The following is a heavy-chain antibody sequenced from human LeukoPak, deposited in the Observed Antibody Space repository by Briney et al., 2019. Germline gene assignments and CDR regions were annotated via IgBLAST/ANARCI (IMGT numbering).Heavy chain of an antibody. CDR1: EYTFTGHY. Sequence: ASVKVSCKASEYTFTGHYIHWVRQAPGQGLEWMGWINPNSGGTNSAQKFQGRVTMTRDTSISTAFMELSRLRSDDTAVYYCAREAAATSVGSASFDLWGQGTMVTVSS. CDR3: AREAAATSVGSASFDL. J-gene: IGHJ3*01. CDR2: INPNSGGT. D-gene: IGHD5-12*01. V-gene: IGHV1-2*02.